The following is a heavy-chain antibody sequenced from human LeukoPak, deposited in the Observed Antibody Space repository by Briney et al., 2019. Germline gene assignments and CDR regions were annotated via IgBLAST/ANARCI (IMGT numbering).Heavy chain of an antibody. V-gene: IGHV3-23*01. CDR1: GFTFSSYD. D-gene: IGHD2-2*01. CDR3: AKRGNPAVGHHCLDV. J-gene: IGHJ6*04. Sequence: AGGSLGLSCAASGFTFSSYDMSWVRQAPGKGLEWVSSITLSGANTFYADSVMGRFTISRDNSKNTLYLQMNSLSAEDTAVYYCAKRGNPAVGHHCLDVWGEGTPVSVSS. CDR2: ITLSGANT.